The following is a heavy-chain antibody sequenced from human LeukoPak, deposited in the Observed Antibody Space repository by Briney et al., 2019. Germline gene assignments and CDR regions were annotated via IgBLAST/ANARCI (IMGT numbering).Heavy chain of an antibody. Sequence: ASVKVSCKASGYTFTNYDINWVRQAPGQGLEWMGWMNTNSGNTVYAQKFQGRVTMTRNTSMTTAYMELSTLRSSATAAYYCSRGETTPTPSGYRRQGTLASVCS. V-gene: IGHV1-8*01. CDR3: SRGETTPTPSGY. J-gene: IGHJ4*02. D-gene: IGHD2-15*01. CDR2: MNTNSGNT. CDR1: GYTFTNYD.